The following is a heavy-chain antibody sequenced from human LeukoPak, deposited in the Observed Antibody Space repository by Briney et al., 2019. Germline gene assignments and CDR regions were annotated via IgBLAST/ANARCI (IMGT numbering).Heavy chain of an antibody. Sequence: SQTLSLTCTVSGGSISSGGYYWSWIRQHPAKGLEWIGYIYYSESTYFNQSLKSRVTVSVDTSKNQFSLKLSSVTAADTAVYYCARDMGYSGSWESLDWFDAWGQGTLVTVSS. J-gene: IGHJ5*02. CDR3: ARDMGYSGSWESLDWFDA. D-gene: IGHD6-13*01. CDR2: IYYSEST. V-gene: IGHV4-31*03. CDR1: GGSISSGGYY.